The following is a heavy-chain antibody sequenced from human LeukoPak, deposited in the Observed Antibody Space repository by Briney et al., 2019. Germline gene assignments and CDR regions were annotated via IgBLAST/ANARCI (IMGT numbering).Heavy chain of an antibody. J-gene: IGHJ6*03. CDR2: ICCDGGNK. Sequence: GGSLRLSCAASGFTFSSYAMHWVRQAPGKGLELVSVICCDGGNKYYADSVKGRFTISRDNSKNTLYLQMNSLRAEDTAVYYCAQALVMQCRSTSPTQYYMDVGGKGTTVTVSS. V-gene: IGHV3-30*18. CDR3: AQALVMQCRSTSPTQYYMDV. D-gene: IGHD6-19*01. CDR1: GFTFSSYA.